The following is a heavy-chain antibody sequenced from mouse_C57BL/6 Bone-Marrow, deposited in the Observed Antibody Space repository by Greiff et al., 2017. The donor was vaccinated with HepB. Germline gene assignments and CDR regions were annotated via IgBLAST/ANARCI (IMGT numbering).Heavy chain of an antibody. V-gene: IGHV3-1*01. CDR2: ISYSGST. CDR1: GYSITSGYD. Sequence: DVKLQESGPGMVKPSQSLSLTCTVPGYSITSGYDWHWIRHFPGNKLEWMGYISYSGSTNYNPSLKSRISITHDTSKNHFFLKLNSVTTEDTATYYCARGSGTTVVAPRYFDVWGTGTTVTVSS. CDR3: ARGSGTTVVAPRYFDV. D-gene: IGHD1-1*01. J-gene: IGHJ1*03.